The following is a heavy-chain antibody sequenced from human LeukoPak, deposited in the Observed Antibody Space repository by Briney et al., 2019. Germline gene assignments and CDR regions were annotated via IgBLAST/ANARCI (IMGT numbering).Heavy chain of an antibody. CDR3: ATETNGRHYDY. J-gene: IGHJ4*02. CDR2: IGPTGSDR. CDR1: GLTFSTSG. D-gene: IGHD1-14*01. Sequence: VKPGGSLRLSCTASGLTFSTSGFTWVRQAPGKGLEWVASIGPTGSDRYHADSIKGRFTISRDNANNFLYLQMNSLRAEDTAVYYCATETNGRHYDYSGQGTLLTVSS. V-gene: IGHV3-21*06.